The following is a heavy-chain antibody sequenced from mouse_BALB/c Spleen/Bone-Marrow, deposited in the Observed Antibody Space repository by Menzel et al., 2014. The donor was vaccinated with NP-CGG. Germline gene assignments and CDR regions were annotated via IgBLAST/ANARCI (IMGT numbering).Heavy chain of an antibody. Sequence: EVQRVESGPELVKPGASMKISCKASGYSFTGYTMNWVKQSHGKNLEWIGLINPYNGGTSYNQKFKGKATLTVDKSSSTAYMELLSLTSEDSAVYYCARGISTMITAWFAYWGQGTLVTVSA. V-gene: IGHV1-18*01. CDR1: GYSFTGYT. CDR2: INPYNGGT. CDR3: ARGISTMITAWFAY. D-gene: IGHD2-4*01. J-gene: IGHJ3*01.